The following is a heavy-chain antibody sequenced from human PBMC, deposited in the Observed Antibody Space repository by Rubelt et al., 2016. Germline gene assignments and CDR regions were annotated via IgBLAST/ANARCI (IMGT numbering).Heavy chain of an antibody. CDR2: IYHSGST. CDR1: GYSISSGYY. CDR3: ARVSTMPYYYGMDV. V-gene: IGHV4-38-2*02. D-gene: IGHD2-2*01. J-gene: IGHJ6*02. Sequence: QVQLQESGPGLVKPSETLSLTCTVSGYSISSGYYWGWIRQPPGKGLEWIGSIYHSGSTNYNPSLKSRVTISVDKSKNQFSLKLSSGTAADTAVYYCARVSTMPYYYGMDVWGQGTTVTVSS.